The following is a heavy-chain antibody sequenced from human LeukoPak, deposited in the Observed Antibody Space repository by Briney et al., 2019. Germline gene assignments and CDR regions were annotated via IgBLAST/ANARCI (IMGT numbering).Heavy chain of an antibody. CDR3: AREVVPAAMTYYYYYYMDV. D-gene: IGHD2-2*01. Sequence: SETLSLXCTVSGGSISSGSYYWSWIRQPAGKGLEWIGRIYTSGSTNYNPSLKSRVTISVDTSKNQFSLKLSSVTAADTAVYYCAREVVPAAMTYYYYYYMDVWGKGTTVTVSS. V-gene: IGHV4-61*02. CDR2: IYTSGST. J-gene: IGHJ6*03. CDR1: GGSISSGSYY.